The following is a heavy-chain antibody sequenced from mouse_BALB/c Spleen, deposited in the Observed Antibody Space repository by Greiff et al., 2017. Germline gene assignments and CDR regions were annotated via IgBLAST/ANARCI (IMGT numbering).Heavy chain of an antibody. CDR2: ISYDGSN. J-gene: IGHJ3*01. D-gene: IGHD1-1*01. V-gene: IGHV3-6*02. CDR1: GYSIPSGYY. Sequence: EVQLQESVPGLVKPSQSLSLTCSVTGYSIPSGYYWNWIRQFPGNTLEWMGYISYDGSNNYNPSLKSRISITRDTSKDQFFLKLNSVTTEDTATYYCARAYYGSSWFAYWGQGTLVAVSA. CDR3: ARAYYGSSWFAY.